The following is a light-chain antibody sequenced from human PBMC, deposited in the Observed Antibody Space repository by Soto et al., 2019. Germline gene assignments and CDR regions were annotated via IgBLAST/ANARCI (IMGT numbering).Light chain of an antibody. Sequence: DIQLTQSPSFLSASVGDRVTITCRASQGISSYLAWYQQRPGKAPKLLIYDASTLQSGVPSRFSGSGSATEFTLTISSLQPEDFSTYYCQQINSFPVTSAGGTNVDIK. CDR2: DAS. CDR3: QQINSFPVT. CDR1: QGISSY. V-gene: IGKV1-9*01. J-gene: IGKJ4*01.